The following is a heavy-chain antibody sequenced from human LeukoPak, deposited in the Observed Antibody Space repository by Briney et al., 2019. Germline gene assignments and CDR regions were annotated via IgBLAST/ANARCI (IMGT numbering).Heavy chain of an antibody. CDR3: AKATTVVIGTDAFDI. D-gene: IGHD4-23*01. J-gene: IGHJ3*02. CDR1: GFTFSSYG. CDR2: ISGSGGST. Sequence: GGSLRLSCAASGFTFSSYGMSWVRQAPGKGLEWVSAISGSGGSTYYADSVKGRFTISRDNSKNTLYLQMNSLRAEDTAVYYCAKATTVVIGTDAFDIWGQGTMVTVSS. V-gene: IGHV3-23*01.